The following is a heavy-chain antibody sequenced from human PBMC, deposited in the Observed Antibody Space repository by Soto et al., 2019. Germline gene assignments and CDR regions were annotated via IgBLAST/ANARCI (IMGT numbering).Heavy chain of an antibody. CDR1: GGTFSSYS. J-gene: IGHJ4*02. CDR2: IIPIFGPA. D-gene: IGHD1-26*01. CDR3: ARDGGRHSGGIDY. V-gene: IGHV1-69*13. Sequence: ASVKVSCKASGGTFSSYSINWVRQAPGQGLEWMGEIIPIFGPANYAQKFQGRVTITADESTSTAYMELSSLRSEDTAVYYCARDGGRHSGGIDYWGQGTLVTVSS.